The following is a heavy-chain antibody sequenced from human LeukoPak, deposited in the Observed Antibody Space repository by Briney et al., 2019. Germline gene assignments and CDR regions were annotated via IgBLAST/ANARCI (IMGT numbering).Heavy chain of an antibody. D-gene: IGHD1-7*01. CDR2: TYYRSKWYN. CDR1: GDSVSSNSAA. Sequence: SQTLSLTCAISGDSVSSNSAAWNWIRQSPSRGLEWLGRTYYRSKWYNDYAVSVKSRITINPDTSKNQFSLQLNSVTPEDTAVYYCARVQHTNNWNYLEDAFDIWGQGTMVTVSS. CDR3: ARVQHTNNWNYLEDAFDI. V-gene: IGHV6-1*01. J-gene: IGHJ3*02.